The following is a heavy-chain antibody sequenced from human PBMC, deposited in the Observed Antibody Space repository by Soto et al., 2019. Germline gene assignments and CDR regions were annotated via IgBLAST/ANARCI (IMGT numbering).Heavy chain of an antibody. Sequence: PSETLSPTCAVSSGSIGSSNWWSWVRQPPGPGLEWIGEIYHSGSTNYNPSLKSRVTISVDKSKNQFSLKLSSVTAADTAVYYCASGPVRGEPGYWGQGTLVTVSS. V-gene: IGHV4-4*02. CDR2: IYHSGST. D-gene: IGHD3-10*01. J-gene: IGHJ4*02. CDR1: SGSIGSSNW. CDR3: ASGPVRGEPGY.